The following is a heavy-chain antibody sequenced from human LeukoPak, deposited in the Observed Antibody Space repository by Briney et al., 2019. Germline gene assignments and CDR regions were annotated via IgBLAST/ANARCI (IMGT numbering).Heavy chain of an antibody. Sequence: GRSLRLSCAASGFTFSSYAMHWVRQAPGKGLEWVAVISYDGSNKYYADSVKGRFTISRDNSKNTLYLQMNSLRAEDTAVYYRARPERYSSSWAYFDHWGQGTLVTVSS. CDR3: ARPERYSSSWAYFDH. V-gene: IGHV3-30-3*01. J-gene: IGHJ4*02. CDR2: ISYDGSNK. D-gene: IGHD6-13*01. CDR1: GFTFSSYA.